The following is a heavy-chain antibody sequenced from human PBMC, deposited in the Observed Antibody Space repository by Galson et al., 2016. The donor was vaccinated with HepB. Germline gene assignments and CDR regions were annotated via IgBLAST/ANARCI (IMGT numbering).Heavy chain of an antibody. CDR3: VSQIEGIARDVDY. V-gene: IGHV4-39*01. CDR2: VYYGGST. D-gene: IGHD3-10*01. CDR1: GGSFSSNGHY. J-gene: IGHJ4*02. Sequence: LSLTCSVSGGSFSSNGHYWGWIRQPPGGGLEWIVSVYYGGSTYYNPSLKSRVTISVDTSKNQFSLNLHSVTAADTSVYYCVSQIEGIARDVDYWGQGSLVTVS.